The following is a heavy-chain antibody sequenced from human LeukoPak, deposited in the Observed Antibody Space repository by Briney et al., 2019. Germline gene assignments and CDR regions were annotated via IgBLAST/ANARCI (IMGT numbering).Heavy chain of an antibody. D-gene: IGHD6-19*01. CDR3: ARYPVAGIRKPGFDY. V-gene: IGHV1-2*06. CDR2: INPNSGGT. Sequence: ASVKVSCKASGGSFSRYAISWVRQAPGQGLEWMGRINPNSGGTNYAQKFQGRVTMTRDTSISTAYMELSRLRSDDTAVYYCARYPVAGIRKPGFDYWGQGTLVTVSS. J-gene: IGHJ4*02. CDR1: GGSFSRYA.